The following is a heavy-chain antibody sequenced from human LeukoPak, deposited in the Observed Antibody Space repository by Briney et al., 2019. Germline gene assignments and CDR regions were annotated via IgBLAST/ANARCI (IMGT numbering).Heavy chain of an antibody. V-gene: IGHV4-59*01. D-gene: IGHD4-23*01. Sequence: PSETLSLSCTVSDGSISCYYWSWIQQPPGKGLEWGGYIYYSGSTNYNPSLKSQVTISVDTSKNQFSLQLSSVTAADTAVYYCARTVAKPYYFDYWGQGTLVTVSS. CDR3: ARTVAKPYYFDY. CDR1: DGSISCYY. J-gene: IGHJ4*02. CDR2: IYYSGST.